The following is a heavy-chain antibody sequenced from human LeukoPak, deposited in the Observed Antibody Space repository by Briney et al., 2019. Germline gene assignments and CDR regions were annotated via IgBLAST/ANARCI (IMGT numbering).Heavy chain of an antibody. CDR2: IRYDGSNK. CDR3: AKDMDYGYFDY. V-gene: IGHV3-30*02. Sequence: PGGSLRLSCAASGFTFSSYGMHWVRQAPGKGLEWAAFIRYDGSNKYYAGSVKGRFTISRDNSKNTLYLQMNSLRAEDTAVYYCAKDMDYGYFDYWGQGTMVTVSS. CDR1: GFTFSSYG. D-gene: IGHD4/OR15-4a*01. J-gene: IGHJ4*02.